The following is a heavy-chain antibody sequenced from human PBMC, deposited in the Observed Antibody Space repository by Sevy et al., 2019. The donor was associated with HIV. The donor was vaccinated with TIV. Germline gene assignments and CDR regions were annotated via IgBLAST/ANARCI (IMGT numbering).Heavy chain of an antibody. CDR1: GFTFSVYW. Sequence: GGCLRLSCAASGFTFSVYWMNWVRQAPGKGLEWVANIKGDGSDKQYVDSVEGRFTISRDNGTNLLYLQMNSLRVEDTAVYHCAHETIGRFDSWGQGTLVTVSS. J-gene: IGHJ4*02. CDR2: IKGDGSDK. CDR3: AHETIGRFDS. V-gene: IGHV3-7*01. D-gene: IGHD3-16*01.